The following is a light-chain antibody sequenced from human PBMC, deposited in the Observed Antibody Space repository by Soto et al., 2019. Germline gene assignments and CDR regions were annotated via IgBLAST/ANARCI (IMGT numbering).Light chain of an antibody. CDR3: QQYYNWPRT. V-gene: IGKV3-20*01. CDR1: QSVGSSY. CDR2: GTS. Sequence: EIVLTQSPATLSLSPGERATLSCRASQSVGSSYLAWYQQKPGQAPRVLIYGTSSRATGIPDRFSGSGSGTDFTLTISRLEPEDFAVYFCQQYYNWPRTFGQGTKVDI. J-gene: IGKJ1*01.